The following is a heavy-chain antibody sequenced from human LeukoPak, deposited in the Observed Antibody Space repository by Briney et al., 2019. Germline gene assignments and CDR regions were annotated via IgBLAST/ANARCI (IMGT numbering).Heavy chain of an antibody. V-gene: IGHV3-11*04. J-gene: IGHJ6*03. CDR3: ARDRGGSYFSPYYYYMDV. Sequence: GGSLRLSCAASGFTFSDYYMSWIRQAPGKGLEWVSYISSSGSTIYYADSVKGRFTISRDNAKNSLYLQMNSLRAEDTAVYYCARDRGGSYFSPYYYYMDVWGKGTTVTVSS. D-gene: IGHD1-26*01. CDR2: ISSSGSTI. CDR1: GFTFSDYY.